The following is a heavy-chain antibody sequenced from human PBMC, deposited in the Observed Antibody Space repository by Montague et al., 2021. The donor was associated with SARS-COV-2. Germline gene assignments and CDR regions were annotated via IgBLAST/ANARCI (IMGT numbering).Heavy chain of an antibody. CDR1: RFTFSSYG. D-gene: IGHD2-2*01. CDR2: ISYDGSNK. Sequence: SLSLPASRFTFSSYGMHWVRQAPGKGLEWVAVISYDGSNKNYADSVKGRFTISRDESKNTLYLQMNSLRAEDTAVYYCARDQGYCSSTTCFRGWTYYYYGMDVWGQGTTVTVSS. J-gene: IGHJ6*02. CDR3: ARDQGYCSSTTCFRGWTYYYYGMDV. V-gene: IGHV3-30*03.